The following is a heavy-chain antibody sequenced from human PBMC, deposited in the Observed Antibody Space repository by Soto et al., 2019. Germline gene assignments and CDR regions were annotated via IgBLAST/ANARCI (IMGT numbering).Heavy chain of an antibody. Sequence: SETLSLTCTVSGGSISSSSYYWGWIRQPPGKGLEWIGSIYYSGSTYYNPSLKSRVTISVDTSKNQFSLKLSSVTAAATAVYYCARLWDPGVAAGPGEVFDFWGKGTMVPVSS. J-gene: IGHJ3*01. CDR2: IYYSGST. CDR3: ARLWDPGVAAGPGEVFDF. CDR1: GGSISSSSYY. V-gene: IGHV4-39*01. D-gene: IGHD2-15*01.